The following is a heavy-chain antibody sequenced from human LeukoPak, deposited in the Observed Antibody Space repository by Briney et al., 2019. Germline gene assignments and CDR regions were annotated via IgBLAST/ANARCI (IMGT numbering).Heavy chain of an antibody. CDR2: ISGSGGST. V-gene: IGHV3-23*01. D-gene: IGHD3-22*01. CDR1: GFTLSRYA. Sequence: GGSLRLSCAASGFTLSRYAMSWVRQAPGKGLEWVSAISGSGGSTYYADSVKGRFTISRDNSKNTLDLQVNSLRAEDTAVYYCAKEKAEIVVVIDYWGQGTLVTVSS. J-gene: IGHJ4*02. CDR3: AKEKAEIVVVIDY.